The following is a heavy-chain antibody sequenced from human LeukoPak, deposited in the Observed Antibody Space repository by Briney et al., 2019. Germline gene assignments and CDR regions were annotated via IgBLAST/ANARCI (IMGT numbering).Heavy chain of an antibody. CDR3: AKPSYCTNGVCYSSSWYYFDY. CDR1: GFTFSSYA. J-gene: IGHJ4*02. V-gene: IGHV3-23*01. CDR2: ISGSGGST. D-gene: IGHD2-8*01. Sequence: GGSLRLSCAASGFTFSSYAMSWVRQAPGKGLEGVSAISGSGGSTYYADSVKGRFTISRDNSKNTLYLQMNSLRAEDTAVYYCAKPSYCTNGVCYSSSWYYFDYWGQGTLVTVSS.